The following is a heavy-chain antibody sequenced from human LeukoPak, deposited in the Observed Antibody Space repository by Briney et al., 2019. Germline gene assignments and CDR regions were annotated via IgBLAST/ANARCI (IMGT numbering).Heavy chain of an antibody. J-gene: IGHJ2*01. Sequence: SVTLCFTASGGTFTSYAISWVRQGPGQGLEWMGGIIPIFGTANYAQKFQGRVTITTDESTSTAYMELSSLRSEDTAVYYCVRGARLTYYDSRGYQTHWYLDLWGRGTLVTVSS. CDR3: VRGARLTYYDSRGYQTHWYLDL. CDR2: IIPIFGTA. V-gene: IGHV1-69*05. D-gene: IGHD3-22*01. CDR1: GGTFTSYA.